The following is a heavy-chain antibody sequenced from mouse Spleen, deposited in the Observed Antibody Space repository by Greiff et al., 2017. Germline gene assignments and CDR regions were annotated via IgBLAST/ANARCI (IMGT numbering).Heavy chain of an antibody. V-gene: IGHV1-7*01. D-gene: IGHD2-3*01. CDR1: GYTFTSYW. Sequence: QVHVKQSGAELAKPGASVKLSCKASGYTFTSYWMHWVKQRPGQGLEWIGYINPSSGYTKYNQKFKDKATLTADKSSSTAYMQLSSLTYEDSAVYYCARGYDGYYVWFAYWGQGTLVTVSA. CDR3: ARGYDGYYVWFAY. CDR2: INPSSGYT. J-gene: IGHJ3*01.